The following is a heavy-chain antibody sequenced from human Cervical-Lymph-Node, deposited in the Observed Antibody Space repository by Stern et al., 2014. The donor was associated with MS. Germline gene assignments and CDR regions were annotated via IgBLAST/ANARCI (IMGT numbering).Heavy chain of an antibody. D-gene: IGHD1-26*01. Sequence: QVTLRESGPELLRPTQTLTLTCTFSGFSLNTNKMRINWIRQPPGKGLEWLARLDLDGDEFYSTSLRTRLAVSKDTSNNQVVLTITNMDPVDTATYFCARMTPKSGATNFDYWGPGMLVTVSS. CDR3: ARMTPKSGATNFDY. V-gene: IGHV2-70*04. CDR2: LDLDGDE. CDR1: GFSLNTNKMR. J-gene: IGHJ4*02.